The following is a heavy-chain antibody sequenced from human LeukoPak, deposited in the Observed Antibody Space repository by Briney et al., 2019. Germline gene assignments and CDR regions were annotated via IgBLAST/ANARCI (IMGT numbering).Heavy chain of an antibody. J-gene: IGHJ6*03. CDR3: ARVFGYCTGISCYTGSRYYMDV. D-gene: IGHD2-2*02. CDR1: GDSISGYY. Sequence: SGTLSLTCTVSGDSISGYYWNWIRQPAGKGLEWIGRIYSSGSTNYNPSLKSRVTMSIDTSKNRISLKLSSVTAADTAVYYCARVFGYCTGISCYTGSRYYMDVWGKGTTVTVSS. V-gene: IGHV4-4*07. CDR2: IYSSGST.